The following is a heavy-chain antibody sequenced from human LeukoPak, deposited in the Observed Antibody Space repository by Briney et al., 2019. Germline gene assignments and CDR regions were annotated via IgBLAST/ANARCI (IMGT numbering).Heavy chain of an antibody. CDR3: AKGGSSSPRSTFDY. CDR1: GFTFSSYW. D-gene: IGHD6-13*01. Sequence: GGSLRLSCAASGFTFSSYWMHWVRQAPGKGLVWVSHINGVGTTTNYADSVKGRFTISRDNAKNTVYLQMNSLRAEDTAVYYCAKGGSSSPRSTFDYWGQGTLLTVSS. CDR2: INGVGTTT. V-gene: IGHV3-74*01. J-gene: IGHJ4*02.